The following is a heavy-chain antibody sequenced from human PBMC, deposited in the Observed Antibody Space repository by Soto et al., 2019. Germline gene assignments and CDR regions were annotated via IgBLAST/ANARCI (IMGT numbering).Heavy chain of an antibody. CDR3: ARGPSLIAPHPNWFDP. D-gene: IGHD2-15*01. CDR1: GASFSGYY. V-gene: IGHV4-34*01. CDR2: INHSGST. J-gene: IGHJ5*02. Sequence: PSETLSLTCAVYGASFSGYYWSWIRQPPGKGLEWIGEINHSGSTNYNPSLKSRLTMSIDMSKNQFSLKLISVTAADTAVFYCARGPSLIAPHPNWFDPWGQGTQVTVSS.